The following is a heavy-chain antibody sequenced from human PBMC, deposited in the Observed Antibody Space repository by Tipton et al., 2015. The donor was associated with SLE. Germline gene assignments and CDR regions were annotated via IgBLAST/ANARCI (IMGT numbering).Heavy chain of an antibody. CDR3: VKDRSDVIPSYHWYIDV. Sequence: SLRLSCAASGFIFSNHGMHWVRQAPGKGLEWVAVIWYDGGVEYYADSVRGRFTISRDNSKSILYQQMNSLRAEDTAVYYSVKDRSDVIPSYHWYIDVWGRGTLVTVSS. D-gene: IGHD3-3*01. CDR2: IWYDGGVE. V-gene: IGHV3-33*06. CDR1: GFIFSNHG. J-gene: IGHJ2*01.